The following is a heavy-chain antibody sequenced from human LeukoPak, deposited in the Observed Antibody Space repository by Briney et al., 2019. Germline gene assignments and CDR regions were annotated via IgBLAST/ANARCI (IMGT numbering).Heavy chain of an antibody. J-gene: IGHJ4*02. CDR2: IKQDGSAT. D-gene: IGHD3-22*01. CDR1: GFTFSTYW. Sequence: PGGSLRLSCIASGFTFSTYWMSWVRQAPGKGLEWVANIKQDGSATYYVDSVKGRFTISRDNAKNSLYLQMNSLRDEDTAVYYCARVEGYYYDSSGYRPVDYWGQGTLVTVSS. V-gene: IGHV3-7*01. CDR3: ARVEGYYYDSSGYRPVDY.